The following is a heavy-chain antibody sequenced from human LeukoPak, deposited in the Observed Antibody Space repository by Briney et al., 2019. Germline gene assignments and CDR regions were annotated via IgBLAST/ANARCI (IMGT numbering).Heavy chain of an antibody. CDR1: GFTFSSYW. Sequence: GGSLRLSCAASGFTFSSYWMRWVRQAPGKGLVWVSRINSDGSSTSYADSVKGRFTISRDNAKNTLYLQMNSLRAEDTAVYYCARDLTWFGELSLYYFDYWGQGTLVTVSS. D-gene: IGHD3-10*01. J-gene: IGHJ4*02. CDR2: INSDGSST. V-gene: IGHV3-74*01. CDR3: ARDLTWFGELSLYYFDY.